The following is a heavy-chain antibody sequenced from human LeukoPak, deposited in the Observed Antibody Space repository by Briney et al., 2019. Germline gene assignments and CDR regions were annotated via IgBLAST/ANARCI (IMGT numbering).Heavy chain of an antibody. J-gene: IGHJ4*02. V-gene: IGHV3-15*01. CDR2: IKSKTDGGTT. CDR3: TTESVAAEIDY. D-gene: IGHD6-19*01. Sequence: GGSLRLSCEASGFTFSSYGMHWVRQAPGKGLEWVGRIKSKTDGGTTDYAAPVKGRFTISRDDSTNTLYLQMNSLKTEDTAVYYCTTESVAAEIDYWGQGTLVTVSS. CDR1: GFTFSSYG.